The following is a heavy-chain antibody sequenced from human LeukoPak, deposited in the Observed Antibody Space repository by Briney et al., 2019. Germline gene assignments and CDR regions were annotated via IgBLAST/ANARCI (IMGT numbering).Heavy chain of an antibody. J-gene: IGHJ4*02. V-gene: IGHV3-7*03. Sequence: GGSLRLSCEGSGFTFSNYWMGWVRQAPGKGLKWVANIKTYRSEKYYVDSVKARCTISRDNSKNTLYLQMNSLRAEDTAVYYCAKDKGSSDYDFWSGSFDYWGQGTLVTVSS. CDR3: AKDKGSSDYDFWSGSFDY. CDR2: IKTYRSEK. D-gene: IGHD3-3*01. CDR1: GFTFSNYW.